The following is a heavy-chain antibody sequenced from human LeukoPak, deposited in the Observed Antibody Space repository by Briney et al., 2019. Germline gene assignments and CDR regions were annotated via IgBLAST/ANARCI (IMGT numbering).Heavy chain of an antibody. CDR1: GGSMSNIYY. V-gene: IGHV4-59*01. Sequence: SETLSLTCNVSGGSMSNIYYWSWIRQPPGKGLEWIGYIYYSGSTNYNPSLKSRVTISVDTSKNQFSLKLSSVTAADTAVYYCARRGPQLGYFEYWGQGTLVTVSS. CDR3: ARRGPQLGYFEY. J-gene: IGHJ4*02. D-gene: IGHD3-16*01. CDR2: IYYSGST.